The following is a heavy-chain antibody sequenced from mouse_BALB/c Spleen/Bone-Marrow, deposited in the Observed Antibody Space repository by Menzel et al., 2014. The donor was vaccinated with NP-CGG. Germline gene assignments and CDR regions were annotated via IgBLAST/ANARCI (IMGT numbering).Heavy chain of an antibody. CDR3: ARGGDNYAWFPY. J-gene: IGHJ3*01. CDR2: IDPSDSYT. Sequence: QVQLQQSGAEFVKPGASVKLSCKASGYTFTTYWMHWVKQRPGQGLEWIGQIDPSDSYTNYSQKFKGKATLTVDKSSSTAYMQLSSLSSEDSAVYYCARGGDNYAWFPYWAKGLWSLSLQ. CDR1: GYTFTTYW. V-gene: IGHV1-69*02. D-gene: IGHD1-3*01.